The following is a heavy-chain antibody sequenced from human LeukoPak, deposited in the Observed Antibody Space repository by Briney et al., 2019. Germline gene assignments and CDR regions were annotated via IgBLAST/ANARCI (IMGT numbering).Heavy chain of an antibody. J-gene: IGHJ4*02. V-gene: IGHV3-23*01. CDR3: ARDMGRYSGYDYDY. CDR1: GFTFRIYA. D-gene: IGHD5-12*01. Sequence: GGSLRLSCAASGFTFRIYAMSWVRQAPGKGLEWVSGMSGSGDNIYHADSVKGRFTISRDNSKNTLYLQMNSLRVDDTAVYYCARDMGRYSGYDYDYWGQGTLVTASS. CDR2: MSGSGDNI.